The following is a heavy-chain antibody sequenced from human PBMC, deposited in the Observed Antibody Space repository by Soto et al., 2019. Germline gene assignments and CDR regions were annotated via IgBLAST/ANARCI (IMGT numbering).Heavy chain of an antibody. CDR3: ARGRDRSGYRYAMDV. J-gene: IGHJ6*02. V-gene: IGHV1-69*01. CDR1: GGTFNNYA. Sequence: QVQLVQSGAEVKKPGSSVKVSCKASGGTFNNYAISWVRQAPGQGLEWMGGIIPLFGTANYAQKFQGRVTITADESTSTAYMELTSLRSEDTAVYYCARGRDRSGYRYAMDVWGQGTTVTVSS. D-gene: IGHD3-22*01. CDR2: IIPLFGTA.